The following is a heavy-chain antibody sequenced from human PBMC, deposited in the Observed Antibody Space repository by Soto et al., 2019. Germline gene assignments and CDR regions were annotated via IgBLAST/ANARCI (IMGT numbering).Heavy chain of an antibody. D-gene: IGHD3-10*01. CDR1: GFTFSTYT. J-gene: IGHJ4*02. CDR3: ATHFYGLGSFFDY. Sequence: EVQLVESGGGLVKPGGSLRLSCAASGFTFSTYTMNWVRQAPGKGLEWVSSITSSSHVYYADSVKGRFTISRDNAKNSLFLQMDSLRAWDSAVYYCATHFYGLGSFFDYWGQGTLVTVSS. CDR2: ITSSSHV. V-gene: IGHV3-21*01.